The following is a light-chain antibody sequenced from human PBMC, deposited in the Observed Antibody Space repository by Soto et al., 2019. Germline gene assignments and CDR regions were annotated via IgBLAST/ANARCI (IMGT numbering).Light chain of an antibody. CDR2: GAS. CDR1: QSVSSSY. CDR3: QQYAGSST. J-gene: IGKJ5*01. V-gene: IGKV3-20*01. Sequence: EIVLTQSPGTLSLSLGDRATLSCRASQSVSSSYLAWYQQKPGQAPRLLIFGASSRATGIPDRFSGSGSGTDFTLTISRLEPEDFAVYYCQQYAGSSTFGQGTRLEIK.